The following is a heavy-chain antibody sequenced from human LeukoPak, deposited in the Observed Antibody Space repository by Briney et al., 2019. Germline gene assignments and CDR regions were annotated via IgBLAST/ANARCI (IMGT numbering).Heavy chain of an antibody. J-gene: IGHJ6*02. CDR3: ARRGRVGASSYYYYGMDV. D-gene: IGHD1-26*01. CDR2: IYYSGST. V-gene: IGHV4-39*01. Sequence: PSETLSLTCTVSGGSISSSSYYWGWIRQPPGKGLEWIGSIYYSGSTYYNPSLKSRVTISVDTSKNQFSLRLSSVTAADTAVYYCARRGRVGASSYYYYGMDVWGQGTTVTVSS. CDR1: GGSISSSSYY.